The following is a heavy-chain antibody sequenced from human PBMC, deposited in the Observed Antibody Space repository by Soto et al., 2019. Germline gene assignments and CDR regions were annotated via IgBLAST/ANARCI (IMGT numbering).Heavy chain of an antibody. CDR2: IYNSGLI. CDR3: ARGPFCGEECYFAY. Sequence: SETLSLTCIVFGDSISRHYWIWIRQPAGKGLEYIGRIYNSGLINYNPSLESRVSMSVDPSKNQISLKLTSATAADTAIYYCARGPFCGEECYFAYWGQGTLVTVSS. J-gene: IGHJ4*02. CDR1: GDSISRHY. D-gene: IGHD2-21*01. V-gene: IGHV4-4*07.